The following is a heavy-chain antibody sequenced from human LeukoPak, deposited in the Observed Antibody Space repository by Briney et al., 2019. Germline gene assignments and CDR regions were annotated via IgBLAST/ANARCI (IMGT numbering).Heavy chain of an antibody. V-gene: IGHV1-69*13. CDR3: VPYCSGGSCPLQDFQH. D-gene: IGHD2-15*01. Sequence: ASVKVSCKASGGTFSSYAISWVRQAPGQGLEWMGGIIPIFGTANYAQKFQGRVTITADESTSTAYMELSSLRSEDTAVYYCVPYCSGGSCPLQDFQHWGQGTLVTVSS. CDR2: IIPIFGTA. J-gene: IGHJ1*01. CDR1: GGTFSSYA.